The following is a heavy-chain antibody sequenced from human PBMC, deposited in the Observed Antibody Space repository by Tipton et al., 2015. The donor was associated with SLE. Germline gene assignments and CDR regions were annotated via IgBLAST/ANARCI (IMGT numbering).Heavy chain of an antibody. CDR2: IYTSGSA. V-gene: IGHV4-4*07. CDR3: AVIDWFDY. J-gene: IGHJ4*02. D-gene: IGHD3-9*01. Sequence: GLVKPSETLSLTCAVSGGSVSRDYWSWIRHPAGKGLEWIGRIYTSGSANVNPSFKSRVSMSIDTSKNQLSLKLNSVTAADTAMYYCAVIDWFDYWGQGTLVTVSS. CDR1: GGSVSRDY.